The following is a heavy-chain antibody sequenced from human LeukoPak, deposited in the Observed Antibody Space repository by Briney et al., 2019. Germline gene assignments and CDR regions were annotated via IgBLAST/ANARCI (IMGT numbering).Heavy chain of an antibody. Sequence: SETLSLTCTVSGGSINSYYWSWIRQPPGKGLEWIGYIYSSGSTNYNPSLKSRVTLSVDTSKNQFSLKVNSVTAADTAVYYCARESSGWPRYFDYWAREPWSPSPQ. CDR2: IYSSGST. D-gene: IGHD6-19*01. CDR1: GGSINSYY. CDR3: ARESSGWPRYFDY. J-gene: IGHJ4*02. V-gene: IGHV4-59*01.